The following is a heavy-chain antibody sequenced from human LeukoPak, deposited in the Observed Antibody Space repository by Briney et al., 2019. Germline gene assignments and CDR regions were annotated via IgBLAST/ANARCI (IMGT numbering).Heavy chain of an antibody. V-gene: IGHV1-18*01. D-gene: IGHD4-23*01. Sequence: ASVKVSCKTSGYTFTTYAISWVRQAPGQGLEWMGWISAYKGNTGYAQKFQGRVTMTTDTSTSTVYMELRSLRSDDTAVYYCARLDYGGNRGAFDIWGQGTMVTVSS. J-gene: IGHJ3*02. CDR1: GYTFTTYA. CDR3: ARLDYGGNRGAFDI. CDR2: ISAYKGNT.